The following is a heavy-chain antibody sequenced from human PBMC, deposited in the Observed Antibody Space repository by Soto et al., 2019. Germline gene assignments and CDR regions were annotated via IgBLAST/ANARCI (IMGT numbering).Heavy chain of an antibody. J-gene: IGHJ4*02. D-gene: IGHD3-3*01. V-gene: IGHV1-18*01. CDR2: ISAYSGNT. CDR3: ARAATTFGVVTKIDF. Sequence: ASVKVSCKASGGTFSSYTISWVRQAPGQGLEWMGWISAYSGNTHYAQKFQDRVTMTTDASTTTAYMELRSLTSDDTAVYYCARAATTFGVVTKIDFWGQGALVTVSS. CDR1: GGTFSSYT.